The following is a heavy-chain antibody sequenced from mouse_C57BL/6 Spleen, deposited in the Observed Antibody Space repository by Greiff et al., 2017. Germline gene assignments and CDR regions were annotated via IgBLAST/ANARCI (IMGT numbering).Heavy chain of an antibody. CDR3: ARPAITTVVAEDYYAMDD. CDR1: GFTFSDYG. Sequence: DVMLVESGGGLVTPGGSLKLSCAASGFTFSDYGMHWVRQAPEKGLEWVADISSGSSTIYYADTVKGRFTISRDNAKNTLFLQMTSLRSEDTAMYYCARPAITTVVAEDYYAMDDWGQGTSVTVSA. J-gene: IGHJ4*01. D-gene: IGHD1-1*01. CDR2: ISSGSSTI. V-gene: IGHV5-17*01.